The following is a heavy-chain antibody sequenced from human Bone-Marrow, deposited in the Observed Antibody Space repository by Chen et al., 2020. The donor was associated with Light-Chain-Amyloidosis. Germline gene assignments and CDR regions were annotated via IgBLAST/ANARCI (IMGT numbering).Heavy chain of an antibody. CDR3: ARRRDGYNFDY. D-gene: IGHD5-12*01. Sequence: KISCKGSGYTFPNYWIGWVRQMPGKGLEWMGVIYPDDSDARYSPSFEGQVTILADKSITTAYLQWRSLKASDTAMYYCARRRDGYNFDYWGQGTLVTVSS. J-gene: IGHJ4*02. CDR2: IYPDDSDA. V-gene: IGHV5-51*01. CDR1: GYTFPNYW.